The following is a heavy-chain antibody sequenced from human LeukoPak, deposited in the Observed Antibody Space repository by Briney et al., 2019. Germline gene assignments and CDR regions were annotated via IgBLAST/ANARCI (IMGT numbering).Heavy chain of an antibody. V-gene: IGHV3-21*01. J-gene: IGHJ6*04. D-gene: IGHD3-3*01. CDR1: GFTSISDS. CDR3: AKDWSWSGPDV. CDR2: ISSNSSYI. Sequence: GGSLRLSCAASGFTSISDSMNWVRPAPGKGLGRVSSISSNSSYIYYADSVKGRFTISRDNAKNSLYLQMNSLRAEDTAVYYCAKDWSWSGPDVWGKGTTVTVSS.